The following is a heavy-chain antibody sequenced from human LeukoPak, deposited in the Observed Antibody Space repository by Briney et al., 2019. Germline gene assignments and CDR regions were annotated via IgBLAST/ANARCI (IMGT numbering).Heavy chain of an antibody. CDR3: ARRAAMVTDFVDY. D-gene: IGHD5-18*01. J-gene: IGHJ4*02. CDR2: IYYTGNT. Sequence: SETLTLTCTVSGGSISSSSYFWDWIRQPPGKGLEWIGSIYYTGNTYYTPSLKNRVTISVDTSKNQFSLKLSSVTAADTAVYYCARRAAMVTDFVDYWGQGTLVTVSS. CDR1: GGSISSSSYF. V-gene: IGHV4-39*01.